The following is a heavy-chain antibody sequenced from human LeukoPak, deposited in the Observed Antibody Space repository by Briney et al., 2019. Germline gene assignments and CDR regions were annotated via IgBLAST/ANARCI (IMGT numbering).Heavy chain of an antibody. CDR3: VRVGSVAGSDYLDY. CDR2: SRNKAKSYTT. Sequence: GGSLRPSCAVSGFTFSDHFLDWVRQAPGKGLEWVGRSRNKAKSYTTEYAASVKGRFTISRDDSKNSLSLQMNSLKTEDTAVYYCVRVGSVAGSDYLDYWGQGTLVTVSS. CDR1: GFTFSDHF. J-gene: IGHJ4*02. D-gene: IGHD6-19*01. V-gene: IGHV3-72*01.